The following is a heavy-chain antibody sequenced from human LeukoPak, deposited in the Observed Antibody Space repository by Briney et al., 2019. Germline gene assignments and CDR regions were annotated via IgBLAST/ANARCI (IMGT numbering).Heavy chain of an antibody. V-gene: IGHV4-34*01. Sequence: SETLSLTCAVYGGSFSGYYWSWIRQPPGKGLEWIGQINHSGSTNYQPSLQSRCTISVDTSKNQFSQKLSSVPAALPAVYYCARGNRPYFDYWGQGTLVTGSS. CDR1: GGSFSGYY. CDR2: INHSGST. D-gene: IGHD1-14*01. J-gene: IGHJ4*02. CDR3: ARGNRPYFDY.